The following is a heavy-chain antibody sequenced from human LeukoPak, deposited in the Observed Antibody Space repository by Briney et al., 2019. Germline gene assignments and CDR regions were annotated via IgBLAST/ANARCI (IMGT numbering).Heavy chain of an antibody. J-gene: IGHJ4*02. D-gene: IGHD1-26*01. CDR3: ASPPLSSAMYYAH. V-gene: IGHV1-2*02. CDR1: GYNFSGHY. Sequence: ASVKVSCKASGYNFSGHYMHWVRQAPGQGLEWMGWIKPSNGDTKYAQNFQGRVTMTRDTSISTEYMELSSLRSDDTAVYYCASPPLSSAMYYAHWGQGTLVTVSS. CDR2: IKPSNGDT.